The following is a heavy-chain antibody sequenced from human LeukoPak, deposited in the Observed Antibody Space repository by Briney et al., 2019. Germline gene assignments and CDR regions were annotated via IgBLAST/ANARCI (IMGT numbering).Heavy chain of an antibody. V-gene: IGHV3-23*01. CDR2: ISDSGGST. CDR3: VGTGGSTMPGF. D-gene: IGHD3-10*01. CDR1: GFTFRSYA. Sequence: GGSLRLSCAASGFTFRSYALSWVRQAAGKGLEWVSSISDSGGSTHYADSVKGRFTVSRDNSKNALYLQMNSLRAADTAVYYCVGTGGSTMPGFWGQGILVIVSS. J-gene: IGHJ4*02.